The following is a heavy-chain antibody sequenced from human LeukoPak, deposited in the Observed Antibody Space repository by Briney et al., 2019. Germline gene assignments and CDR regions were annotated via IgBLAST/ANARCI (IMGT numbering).Heavy chain of an antibody. Sequence: SETLSLTCTVSGGSISNYYWSWIRQTPGKGLEWIGYISYSGSTNYNPSLKGRVTISVDTSKNHFSLKLSSVTAADTAVYYCARHPPSIAAAGLDYWGQGTLVTVSS. V-gene: IGHV4-59*01. CDR2: ISYSGST. CDR3: ARHPPSIAAAGLDY. D-gene: IGHD6-13*01. J-gene: IGHJ4*02. CDR1: GGSISNYY.